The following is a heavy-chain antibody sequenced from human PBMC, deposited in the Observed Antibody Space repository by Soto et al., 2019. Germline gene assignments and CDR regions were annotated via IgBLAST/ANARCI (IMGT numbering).Heavy chain of an antibody. Sequence: SETLSLTCAVYGGSFSGYYWSWIRQPPGKGLEWIGEINHSGSTNYNPSLKSRVTISVDTSKNQFSLKLSSVTAADTAVYYCARGRFERDRQLRHYYYYYYMDVWGKGTTVTVSS. V-gene: IGHV4-34*01. CDR1: GGSFSGYY. J-gene: IGHJ6*03. CDR2: INHSGST. D-gene: IGHD6-13*01. CDR3: ARGRFERDRQLRHYYYYYYMDV.